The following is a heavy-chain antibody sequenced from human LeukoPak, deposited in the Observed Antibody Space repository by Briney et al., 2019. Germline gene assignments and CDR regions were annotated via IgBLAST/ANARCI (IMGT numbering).Heavy chain of an antibody. J-gene: IGHJ4*02. Sequence: WASVKVSCKASGGTFTSYAISWVRQAPGQGLEWMGGIIPIFGTANYAQKFQGRVTITADESTSTAYMELSSLRSEDTAVYYCAIGSQLELRRIDYWGQGTLVTVSS. V-gene: IGHV1-69*13. CDR1: GGTFTSYA. CDR3: AIGSQLELRRIDY. CDR2: IIPIFGTA. D-gene: IGHD1-7*01.